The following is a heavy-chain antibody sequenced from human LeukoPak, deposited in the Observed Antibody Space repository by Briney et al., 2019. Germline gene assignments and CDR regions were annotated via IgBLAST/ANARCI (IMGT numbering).Heavy chain of an antibody. V-gene: IGHV1-18*04. Sequence: ASVTLSFTSSGYTFTVYYMHWVRHAPGQGHERMGWISAYNGNTNYAQKLQGRVTMTADTSTSTAYMKLRSLRSDDTAVYYCARDDGYLTKDYYYYGMDVWGQGTTVTVSS. CDR3: ARDDGYLTKDYYYYGMDV. D-gene: IGHD5-12*01. J-gene: IGHJ6*02. CDR2: ISAYNGNT. CDR1: GYTFTVYY.